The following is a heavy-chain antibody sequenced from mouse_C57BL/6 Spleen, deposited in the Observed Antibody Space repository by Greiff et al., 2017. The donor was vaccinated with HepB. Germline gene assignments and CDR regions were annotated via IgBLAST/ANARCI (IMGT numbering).Heavy chain of an antibody. V-gene: IGHV14-4*01. CDR1: GFNIKDDY. Sequence: VQLQQSGAEIVRPGASVKLSCTASGFNIKDDYMHWVKQRPEQGLEWIGWIDPENGDTEYASKFQGKATITADTSSNTAYLQLSSLTSEDTAVYYCTGTNYFDYWGQGTTLTVSS. J-gene: IGHJ2*01. D-gene: IGHD3-3*01. CDR3: TGTNYFDY. CDR2: IDPENGDT.